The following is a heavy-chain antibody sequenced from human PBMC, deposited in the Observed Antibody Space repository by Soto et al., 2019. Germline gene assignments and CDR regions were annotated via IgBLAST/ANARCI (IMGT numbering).Heavy chain of an antibody. J-gene: IGHJ5*02. CDR1: GGSLSSYY. CDR2: INYSGST. D-gene: IGHD3-3*01. V-gene: IGHV4-59*12. Sequence: PSETLSLTCTVSGGSLSSYYWSWIRQPPRKKMEWIGEINYSGSTNYNPSLKSRVTISVDTSKNQFSLKLSSVTAADTAVYYCARALPRSIWSGYRTWFDPWGQGTLVTVSS. CDR3: ARALPRSIWSGYRTWFDP.